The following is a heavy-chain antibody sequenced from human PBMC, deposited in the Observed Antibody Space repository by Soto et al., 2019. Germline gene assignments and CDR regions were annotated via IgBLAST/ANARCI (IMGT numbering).Heavy chain of an antibody. Sequence: QVQLVESGGGVVQPGRSLRLSCAASGFTFSSYAMHWVRQAPGKGLEWVAVISYDGSNKYYADSVKGRFTISRDNSKNTLYLQMNSLRAEDTAVYYCARDFRGGATTYYGMDVWGQGPTVTVSS. J-gene: IGHJ6*02. V-gene: IGHV3-30-3*01. CDR2: ISYDGSNK. CDR3: ARDFRGGATTYYGMDV. D-gene: IGHD1-26*01. CDR1: GFTFSSYA.